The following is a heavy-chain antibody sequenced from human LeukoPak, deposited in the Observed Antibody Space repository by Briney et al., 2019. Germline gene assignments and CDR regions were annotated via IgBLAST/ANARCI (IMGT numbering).Heavy chain of an antibody. CDR1: GGSINSGDYY. Sequence: PSQTLSLTCTVSGGSINSGDYYWSWIRQPAGKGLEWIGRFYTSGNTLYNPSLKSRVAISIDRSKNQFSLKLTSVTTADTALYHCARGGTIFTFFDYWGQGIVVTVSS. V-gene: IGHV4-61*02. J-gene: IGHJ4*02. CDR2: FYTSGNT. CDR3: ARGGTIFTFFDY. D-gene: IGHD5-24*01.